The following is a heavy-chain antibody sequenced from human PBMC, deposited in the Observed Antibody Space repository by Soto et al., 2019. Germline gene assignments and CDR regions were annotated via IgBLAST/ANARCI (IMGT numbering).Heavy chain of an antibody. CDR1: GGTFSSYA. J-gene: IGHJ5*02. D-gene: IGHD3-22*01. CDR2: IIPLFGTA. CDR3: ARDRGTSSGYYPYWFDP. Sequence: QVQLVQSGAEVKKPGSSVKVSCKASGGTFSSYAITWVRQAPGQGLEWMGGIIPLFGTANYAQKFQGRVTITADESTSTAYMELSSLRSEDTAVYYCARDRGTSSGYYPYWFDPWGQGTLVTVSS. V-gene: IGHV1-69*12.